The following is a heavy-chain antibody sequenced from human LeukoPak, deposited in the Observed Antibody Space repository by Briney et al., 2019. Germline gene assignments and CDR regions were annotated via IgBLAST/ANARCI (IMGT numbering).Heavy chain of an antibody. CDR3: AKFPSPSSSFDY. J-gene: IGHJ4*02. D-gene: IGHD2-2*01. CDR2: ISYDGSNK. V-gene: IGHV3-30*18. CDR1: GFTFSSYG. Sequence: QAGGSLRLSCAASGFTFSSYGMHWVRQAPGKGLEWVAVISYDGSNKYYADSVKGRFTISRDNSKNTLYLQMNSLRAEDTAVYYCAKFPSPSSSFDYWGQETLVTVSS.